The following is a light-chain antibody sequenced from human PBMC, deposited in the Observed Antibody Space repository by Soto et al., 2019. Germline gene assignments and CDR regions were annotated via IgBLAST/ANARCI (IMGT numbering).Light chain of an antibody. J-gene: IGKJ1*01. CDR1: QGISSY. Sequence: AIRMTQSPSSLSASTGDRVTITCRASQGISSYLAWYQQKPGKAPKLPIYAASTLQSGVPSRFNGSGSGTDFTLTISCLQSEDFATYYCQQYYSYSWTFGQGTKV. V-gene: IGKV1-8*01. CDR3: QQYYSYSWT. CDR2: AAS.